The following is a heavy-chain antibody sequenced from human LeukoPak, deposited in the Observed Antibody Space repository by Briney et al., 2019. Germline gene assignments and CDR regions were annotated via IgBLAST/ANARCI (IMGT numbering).Heavy chain of an antibody. CDR2: ISSSSSYI. J-gene: IGHJ4*02. CDR3: ARDYGEGYYDSSGYYY. V-gene: IGHV3-21*01. CDR1: GFTFSSYS. D-gene: IGHD3-22*01. Sequence: GGSLRLSCAASGFTFSSYSMNWVRQAPGKGLEWVSSISSSSSYIYYADLVKGRFTISRDNAKNSLYLQMNSLRAEDTAVYYCARDYGEGYYDSSGYYYWGQGTLVTVSS.